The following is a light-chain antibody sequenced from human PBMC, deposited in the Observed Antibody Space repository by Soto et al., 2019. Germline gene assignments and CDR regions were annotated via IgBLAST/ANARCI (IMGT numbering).Light chain of an antibody. Sequence: EIVLTQSPATLSLSPGEGATLSCRASQSVSSNLAWYQQKPGQAPRLLIYGASTRATGIPARFSGSGSGTDFTLTISRLEPEDFAVYYCQQYGSSPTFGQGTKVDIK. J-gene: IGKJ1*01. V-gene: IGKV3-20*01. CDR1: QSVSSN. CDR3: QQYGSSPT. CDR2: GAS.